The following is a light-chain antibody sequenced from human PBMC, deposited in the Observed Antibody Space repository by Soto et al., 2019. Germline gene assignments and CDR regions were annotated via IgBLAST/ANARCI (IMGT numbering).Light chain of an antibody. CDR3: SSHAGSSAFYV. CDR2: EVT. Sequence: QSALTQPASVSGSPGQSITISCTGTSTDIGAYDYVSWYQQYPGRVPNLLIHEVTNRPSGVSDRFSGSKSGNTASLTISGLQTEDEADYYCSSHAGSSAFYVFGTGTKLTVL. CDR1: STDIGAYDY. J-gene: IGLJ1*01. V-gene: IGLV2-14*01.